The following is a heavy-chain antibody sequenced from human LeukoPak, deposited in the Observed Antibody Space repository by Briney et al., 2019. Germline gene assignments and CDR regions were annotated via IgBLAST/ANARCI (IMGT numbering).Heavy chain of an antibody. V-gene: IGHV4-34*01. D-gene: IGHD4-11*01. Sequence: SETLSLTCAVYGGSFSGYYWSWIRQPPGKGLEWIGEINHSGSTNYNPSLKSRVTISVDTSKNQFSLKLSSVTAADTAVYYCARVTITVTRSYYYYYYYMDVWGKGTTVTVSS. CDR2: INHSGST. J-gene: IGHJ6*03. CDR1: GGSFSGYY. CDR3: ARVTITVTRSYYYYYYYMDV.